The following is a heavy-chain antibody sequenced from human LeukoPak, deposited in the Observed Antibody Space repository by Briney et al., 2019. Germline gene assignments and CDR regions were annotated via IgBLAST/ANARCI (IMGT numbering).Heavy chain of an antibody. Sequence: GGSLRLSCAASGFTFSSYWMSWVRQAPGKGLEWVANIKQDGSEKYYVDSVKGRFTISRDNAKNSLYLQMNSLRAEDTAVYYCAREMGAMGSGPIAFDIWGQGTMVTVSS. CDR1: GFTFSSYW. V-gene: IGHV3-7*01. CDR2: IKQDGSEK. J-gene: IGHJ3*02. D-gene: IGHD5-18*01. CDR3: AREMGAMGSGPIAFDI.